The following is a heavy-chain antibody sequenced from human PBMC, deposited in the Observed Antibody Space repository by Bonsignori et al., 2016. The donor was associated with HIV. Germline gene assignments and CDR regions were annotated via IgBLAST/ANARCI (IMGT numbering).Heavy chain of an antibody. CDR3: ARDPTRGSSFFDY. V-gene: IGHV3-7*01. Sequence: VRQAPGKGLEWVANIKQDGSEKYYVDSVKGRFTISRDNAKNSLYLQMNSLRAEDTAVYYCARDPTRGSSFFDYWGQGTLVTVSS. J-gene: IGHJ4*02. D-gene: IGHD6-6*01. CDR2: IKQDGSEK.